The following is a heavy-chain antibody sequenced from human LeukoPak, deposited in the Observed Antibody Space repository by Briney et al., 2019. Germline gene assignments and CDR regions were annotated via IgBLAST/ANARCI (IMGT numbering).Heavy chain of an antibody. CDR2: IYHSGST. CDR3: ARGVTIFGVVSFDY. CDR1: GGSISSGGYS. V-gene: IGHV4-30-2*01. Sequence: PSETLSLTCAVSGGSISSGGYSWSWIRQPPGKGLEWIGYIYHSGSTYYSPSLKSRVTISVDRSKNQFSLKLSSVTAADTAVYYCARGVTIFGVVSFDYWGQGTLVTVSS. J-gene: IGHJ4*02. D-gene: IGHD3-3*01.